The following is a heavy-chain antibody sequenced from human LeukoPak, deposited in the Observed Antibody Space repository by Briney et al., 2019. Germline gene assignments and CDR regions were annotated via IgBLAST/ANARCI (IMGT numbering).Heavy chain of an antibody. CDR3: AKEGALWFGKLDVDY. D-gene: IGHD3-10*01. CDR2: ISGSGGST. CDR1: GFTFSSYA. Sequence: GGSLRLSCAASGFTFSSYAMSWVRQAPGKGLEWVLAISGSGGSTYYADSVKGRFTISRDNSKNTLYLQMNSLRAEDTAVYYCAKEGALWFGKLDVDYWGQGTLVTVSS. J-gene: IGHJ4*02. V-gene: IGHV3-23*01.